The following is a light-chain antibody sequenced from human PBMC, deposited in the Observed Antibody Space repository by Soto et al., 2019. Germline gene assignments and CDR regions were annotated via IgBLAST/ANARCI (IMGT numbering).Light chain of an antibody. CDR2: ATS. V-gene: IGKV3-15*01. J-gene: IGKJ4*01. Sequence: EIVMTQSPATLSVSPGERATLSCRASHRVSSYLSWYQQKPGQAPRLLIYATSTRATGIPARFSVSGSGTEFTLTISSLQFEDFAVYYCQQYNNWPLPVGVGTKVDIK. CDR3: QQYNNWPLP. CDR1: HRVSSY.